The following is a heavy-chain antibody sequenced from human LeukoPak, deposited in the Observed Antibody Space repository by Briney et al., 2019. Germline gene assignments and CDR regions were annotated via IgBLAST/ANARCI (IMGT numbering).Heavy chain of an antibody. J-gene: IGHJ4*02. Sequence: ASVRVSCKASGYKFISHYLQWVRQAPGLGPEWMGWMHGGNGNTRYAEKFEGRVTMTRDTSTSTAYMGLSSLTSDDTAVYYCAREGSYCVGGDCYSFDFWGQGTLVTVSS. CDR2: MHGGNGNT. CDR1: GYKFISHY. D-gene: IGHD2-21*02. V-gene: IGHV1-2*02. CDR3: AREGSYCVGGDCYSFDF.